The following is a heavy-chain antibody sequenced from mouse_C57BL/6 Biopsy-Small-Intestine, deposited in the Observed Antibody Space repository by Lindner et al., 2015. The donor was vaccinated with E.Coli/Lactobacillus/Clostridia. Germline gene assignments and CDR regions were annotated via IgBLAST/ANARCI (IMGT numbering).Heavy chain of an antibody. CDR2: IDPGDGES. J-gene: IGHJ2*01. CDR3: AREFITTLGYYFDY. V-gene: IGHV14-2*01. CDR1: GFNIRDYY. Sequence: VQLQESGADPVKPGASVKLSCTASGFNIRDYYIHWVKQKTDQGLEWIGRIDPGDGESKYAPKFQDKATITADTSSNTAYLQLSSLTSEASAVYYCAREFITTLGYYFDYWGHGTTLTVSS. D-gene: IGHD1-1*01.